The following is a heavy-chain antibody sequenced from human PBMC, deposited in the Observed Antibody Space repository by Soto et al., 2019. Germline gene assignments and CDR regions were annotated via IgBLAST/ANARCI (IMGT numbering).Heavy chain of an antibody. CDR2: IGRSHI. CDR1: GFTFNIHA. J-gene: IGHJ3*01. D-gene: IGHD2-8*01. Sequence: PGGSLRLSCAAAGFTFNIHAMRSVRQAPGQGVDWVSSIGRSHIYCAYAVKDLFTISRDNSKNTPYLQMNRLRADDTALYYCGKDHFKGNGVYDGFDVWGQWTMVTVS. V-gene: IGHV3-23*01. CDR3: GKDHFKGNGVYDGFDV.